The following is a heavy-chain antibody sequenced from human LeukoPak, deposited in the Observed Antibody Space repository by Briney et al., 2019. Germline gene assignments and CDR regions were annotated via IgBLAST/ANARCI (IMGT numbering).Heavy chain of an antibody. CDR1: GFTFSSYS. V-gene: IGHV3-15*04. D-gene: IGHD3-16*01. CDR3: ATGFTASTHDGY. J-gene: IGHJ4*02. Sequence: GGSLRLSCAASGFTFSSYSMNWVRQAPGKGLEWVGRAVQTNSGGITEYAAPVKGRFTISRDDSTSTLYLQMSSLKTEDTGVYYCATGFTASTHDGYWGQGTLVTVSA. CDR2: AVQTNSGGIT.